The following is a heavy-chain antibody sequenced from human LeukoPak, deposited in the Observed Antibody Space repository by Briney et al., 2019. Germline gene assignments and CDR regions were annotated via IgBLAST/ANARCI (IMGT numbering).Heavy chain of an antibody. CDR1: GYSISSGYY. J-gene: IGHJ4*02. V-gene: IGHV4-38-2*02. Sequence: SETLSLTCTVSGYSISSGYYWGWIRQPPGKGLEWIGYIYYSGSTNYNPSLKSRVTISVDTSKNQFSLKLSSVTAADTAVYYCAGTYYYGSGSYYPFDYWGQGTLVTVSS. CDR2: IYYSGST. CDR3: AGTYYYGSGSYYPFDY. D-gene: IGHD3-10*01.